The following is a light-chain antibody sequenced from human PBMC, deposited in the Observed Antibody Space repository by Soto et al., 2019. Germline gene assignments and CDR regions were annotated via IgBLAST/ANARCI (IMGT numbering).Light chain of an antibody. CDR2: GVT. Sequence: QSPLTQPASVSGSPGQSITISCTGTSSDVGGYNYVSWYQQHPGKAPKLMIYGVTNRPSGVSNRFSGSKSGNTASLTISGLQAEDEADYYCSSYTSSTTLSVVFGGGTKLTVL. CDR1: SSDVGGYNY. J-gene: IGLJ2*01. V-gene: IGLV2-14*01. CDR3: SSYTSSTTLSVV.